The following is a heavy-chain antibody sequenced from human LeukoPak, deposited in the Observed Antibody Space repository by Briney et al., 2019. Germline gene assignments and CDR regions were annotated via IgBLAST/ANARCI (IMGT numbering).Heavy chain of an antibody. J-gene: IGHJ4*02. V-gene: IGHV3-53*05. CDR3: ARVMSGSGSKYFDY. Sequence: GGSLRLSCAASGFSVSSNYMSWVRQAPGKGLEWVSVFYSGGSTYYADSVKGRFTISRDNSKNTLYLQMGSLRAEDMAVYYCARVMSGSGSKYFDYWGQGTLVTVSS. CDR1: GFSVSSNY. D-gene: IGHD3-10*01. CDR2: FYSGGST.